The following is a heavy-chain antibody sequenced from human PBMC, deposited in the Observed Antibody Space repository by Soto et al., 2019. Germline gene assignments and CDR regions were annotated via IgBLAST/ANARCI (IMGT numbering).Heavy chain of an antibody. V-gene: IGHV3-53*01. CDR3: ARGKGSCHNWFDP. CDR1: GFAVSSKY. Sequence: PGGSLRLSCAASGFAVSSKYMTWVRQAPGKGLEWVSVIYGGGTTYYADSVKGRFTISRDTSKNTLYLQMNSLRAEDTAVYYCARGKGSCHNWFDPWGQGTLVTVSS. D-gene: IGHD2-15*01. CDR2: IYGGGTT. J-gene: IGHJ5*02.